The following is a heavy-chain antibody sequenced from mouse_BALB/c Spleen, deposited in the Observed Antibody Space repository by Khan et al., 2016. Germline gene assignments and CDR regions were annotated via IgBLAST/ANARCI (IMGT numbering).Heavy chain of an antibody. CDR1: GYSITSDYA. CDR2: ISYSGSP. D-gene: IGHD1-1*01. V-gene: IGHV3-2*02. Sequence: EVQLQESGPGLVKPSQSLYLTCTVTGYSITSDYAWNWIRQFPGNKLEWMGYISYSGSPSYNASLKSRISITWDTSKNQVFLQLNSRTTEDTATYYCAKRDYFYAMDYWGQGTSVTVSS. J-gene: IGHJ4*01. CDR3: AKRDYFYAMDY.